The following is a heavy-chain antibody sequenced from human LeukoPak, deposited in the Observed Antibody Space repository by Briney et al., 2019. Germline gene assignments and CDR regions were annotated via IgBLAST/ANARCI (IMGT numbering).Heavy chain of an antibody. CDR3: AKGGGFRGSY. D-gene: IGHD3-16*01. CDR1: GFSFSRYA. CDR2: VSYDGSNT. V-gene: IGHV3-30-3*01. Sequence: PGGSLRLSCAASGFSFSRYAMHWVRQAPGKGLEWVALVSYDGSNTYYADSVQGRFTISRDNSKNTLYLQMISLRAEDTAVYYCAKGGGFRGSYWGQGTLVTVSS. J-gene: IGHJ4*02.